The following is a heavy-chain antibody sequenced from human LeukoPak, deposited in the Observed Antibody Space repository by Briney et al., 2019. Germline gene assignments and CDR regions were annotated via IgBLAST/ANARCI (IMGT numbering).Heavy chain of an antibody. D-gene: IGHD3-22*01. CDR1: GGSISSYY. Sequence: SETLSLTCTVSGGSISSYYWSWIRQPPGKGLEWIGYIYYSGSTNYNPSLKSRVTISVDTSKNQSSLKLSSVTAADTAVYYCARRDSSGYYYFDYWGQGTLVTVSS. CDR3: ARRDSSGYYYFDY. V-gene: IGHV4-59*08. CDR2: IYYSGST. J-gene: IGHJ4*02.